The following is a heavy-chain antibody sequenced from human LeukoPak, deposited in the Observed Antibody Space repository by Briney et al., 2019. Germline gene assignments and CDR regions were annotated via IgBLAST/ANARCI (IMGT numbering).Heavy chain of an antibody. J-gene: IGHJ4*02. Sequence: PSETLSLTCAVYGGSFSGYYWSWIRQPPGKGLEWIGEINHSGSTNYNPSLKSRVTISVDTSKNQFSLKLSSVTAADTAVHYCARHRSGYYSHWGQGTLVTVSS. CDR2: INHSGST. D-gene: IGHD3-22*01. V-gene: IGHV4-34*01. CDR1: GGSFSGYY. CDR3: ARHRSGYYSH.